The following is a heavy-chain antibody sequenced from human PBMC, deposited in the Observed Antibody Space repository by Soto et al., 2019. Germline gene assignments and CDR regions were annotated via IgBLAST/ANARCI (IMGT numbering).Heavy chain of an antibody. V-gene: IGHV3-48*01. J-gene: IGHJ3*02. CDR3: ARGGYGDYEDAFDI. Sequence: PGGSLRLSCAASGFTFGSYSMNWVRQAPGKGLEWVSYISSSSSTIYYADSVKGRFTISRDNAKNSLYLQMNSLRAEDTAVYYCARGGYGDYEDAFDIWGQGTMVTVSS. CDR2: ISSSSSTI. CDR1: GFTFGSYS. D-gene: IGHD4-17*01.